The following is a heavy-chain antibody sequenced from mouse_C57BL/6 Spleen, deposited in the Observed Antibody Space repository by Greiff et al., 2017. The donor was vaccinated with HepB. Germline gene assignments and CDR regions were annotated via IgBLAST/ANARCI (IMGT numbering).Heavy chain of an antibody. CDR2: ISSGGSYT. CDR1: GFTFSSYG. V-gene: IGHV5-6*01. Sequence: EVMLVESGGDLVKPGGSLKLSCAASGFTFSSYGMSWVRQTPDKRLEWVATISSGGSYTYYPDSVKGRFTISRDNAKNTLYLQMSSLKSEDTAMYYCARRGNYWYFDVWGTGTTVTVSS. J-gene: IGHJ1*03. CDR3: ARRGNYWYFDV. D-gene: IGHD2-1*01.